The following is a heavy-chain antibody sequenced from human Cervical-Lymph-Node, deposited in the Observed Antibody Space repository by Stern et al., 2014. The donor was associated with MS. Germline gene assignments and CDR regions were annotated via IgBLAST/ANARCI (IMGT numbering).Heavy chain of an antibody. CDR2: IGGSGPNT. D-gene: IGHD3-10*01. V-gene: IGHV3-23*04. J-gene: IGHJ5*02. Sequence: EVQLEESGGGLGQPGGSLRLTCAASGFGFSTYTMNWVRQAPGKGLVWVSGIGGSGPNTYYADSVKGRFTISRDNSKNTLYLQMNSLRVEDTAVYFCATLANPGSPWGQGTLVTVSS. CDR1: GFGFSTYT. CDR3: ATLANPGSP.